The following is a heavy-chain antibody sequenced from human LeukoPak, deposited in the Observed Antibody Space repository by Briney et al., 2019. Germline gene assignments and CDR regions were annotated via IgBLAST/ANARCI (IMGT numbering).Heavy chain of an antibody. V-gene: IGHV3-23*01. CDR3: ARGRYYDILTGYYRSYYYYGMDV. D-gene: IGHD3-9*01. J-gene: IGHJ6*02. Sequence: GGSLRLSCAASGFTFSSYAMSWVRQAPGKGLEWVSAISGSGGSTYYADSVKGRFTISRDNSKNTLYLQMNSLRAEDTAVYYCARGRYYDILTGYYRSYYYYGMDVWGQGTTVTVSS. CDR1: GFTFSSYA. CDR2: ISGSGGST.